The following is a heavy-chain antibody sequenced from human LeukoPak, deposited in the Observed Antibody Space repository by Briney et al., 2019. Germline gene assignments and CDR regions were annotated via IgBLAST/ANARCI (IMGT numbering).Heavy chain of an antibody. Sequence: SETLSLTCAVYGGSFSGYYWSWVRQPPGKGLEWIGETNHSGSTNYNPSLKSRVTISVDTSKNQFSLKLSSVTAADTAVYYCARGSSQQWLVRGAFNYWGQGTLVTVSS. CDR2: TNHSGST. J-gene: IGHJ4*02. V-gene: IGHV4-34*01. D-gene: IGHD6-19*01. CDR3: ARGSSQQWLVRGAFNY. CDR1: GGSFSGYY.